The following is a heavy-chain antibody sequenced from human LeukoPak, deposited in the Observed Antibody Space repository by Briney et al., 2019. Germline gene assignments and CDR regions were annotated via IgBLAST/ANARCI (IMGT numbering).Heavy chain of an antibody. V-gene: IGHV6-1*01. J-gene: IGHJ5*02. Sequence: SQTLSLTCAISGDSVSMSSAAWHCIRQSPSRGLEWLGRTYYRSKVYNDYAISVKSRITITPNTSKNQFSLQLNSVTPEDTAVYYCAKERTRGRYNWFDPWGQGTLVTVSS. CDR2: TYYRSKVYN. CDR3: AKERTRGRYNWFDP. D-gene: IGHD3-16*01. CDR1: GDSVSMSSAA.